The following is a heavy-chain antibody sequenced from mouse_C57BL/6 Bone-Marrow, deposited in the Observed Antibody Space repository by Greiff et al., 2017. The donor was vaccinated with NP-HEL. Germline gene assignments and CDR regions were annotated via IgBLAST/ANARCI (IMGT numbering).Heavy chain of an antibody. V-gene: IGHV1-18*01. Sequence: EVQLQQSGPELVKPGASVKIPCKASGYTFTDYNMAWVKQSHGKSLEWIGDINPNNGGTIYNQKFKGKATLTVDKSSSTAYMELRSLTSGDTAVDYCARTGGNWDVWAWFAYWGQGTLVTVSA. CDR2: INPNNGGT. D-gene: IGHD4-1*01. CDR3: ARTGGNWDVWAWFAY. CDR1: GYTFTDYN. J-gene: IGHJ3*01.